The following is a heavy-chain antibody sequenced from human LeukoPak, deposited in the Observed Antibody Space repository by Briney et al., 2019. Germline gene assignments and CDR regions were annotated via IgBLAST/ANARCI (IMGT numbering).Heavy chain of an antibody. CDR2: INDNGGNT. Sequence: GGSLRLSCSASGFTFSIYAIHWVRQAPGKGPEYVSGINDNGGNTYYADSVKGRFTISRDNSKNTLYLQMSSLRGEDTAVYYCVKERNTGWYDFDSWGQGTLVTVSS. CDR3: VKERNTGWYDFDS. CDR1: GFTFSIYA. D-gene: IGHD6-19*01. J-gene: IGHJ4*02. V-gene: IGHV3-64D*06.